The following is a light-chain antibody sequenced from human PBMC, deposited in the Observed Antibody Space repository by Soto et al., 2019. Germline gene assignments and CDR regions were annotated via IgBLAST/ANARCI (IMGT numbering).Light chain of an antibody. V-gene: IGKV3-20*01. Sequence: PGESATLSCRASQSVTSSYLAWYRKKPGQAPRLLIYGASNRATGIPDRLSGSGSGTDVTLTISRLGPEELAVYYCQQYGNSPWTFGQGTKGDI. CDR2: GAS. J-gene: IGKJ1*01. CDR1: QSVTSSY. CDR3: QQYGNSPWT.